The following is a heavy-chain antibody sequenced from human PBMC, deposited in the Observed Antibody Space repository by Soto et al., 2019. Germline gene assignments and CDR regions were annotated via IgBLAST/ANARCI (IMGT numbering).Heavy chain of an antibody. CDR3: ARVGSSYNWFDP. Sequence: ASVKVSCTASGYTFTSYAMHWVRQAPGQRLEWMGWINAGNGNTKYSQKFQGRVTITRDTSASTAYMELSSLRSEDTAVYYCARVGSSYNWFDPWGQGTLVTVSS. CDR2: INAGNGNT. J-gene: IGHJ5*02. D-gene: IGHD1-26*01. V-gene: IGHV1-3*01. CDR1: GYTFTSYA.